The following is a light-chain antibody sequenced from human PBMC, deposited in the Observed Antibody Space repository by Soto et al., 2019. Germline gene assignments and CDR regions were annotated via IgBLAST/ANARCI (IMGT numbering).Light chain of an antibody. CDR1: STDVGAYNY. CDR2: GVS. V-gene: IGLV2-14*01. Sequence: QSVLAQPASVSGSPGQSITISCTGTSTDVGAYNYVAWYQQHPGKAPKLIIYGVSNRPSGTSDRFSGSKSGNTASLTISGLQADDEADYYCSSSTSSNTLVFGGGTKVTVL. J-gene: IGLJ3*02. CDR3: SSSTSSNTLV.